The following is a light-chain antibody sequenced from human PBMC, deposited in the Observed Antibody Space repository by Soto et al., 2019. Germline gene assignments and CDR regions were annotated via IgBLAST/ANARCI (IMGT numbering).Light chain of an antibody. CDR2: KAS. CDR1: QTISSW. Sequence: DIQITKSPFTSCGSVGYRVAITGRASQTISSWLAWYQQKPGKAPKLLIYKASTLKSGVPSRFSGSGSGTEFTLTISSLQPDDFATYYCQHYNSYSEAFGQGTKVDIK. V-gene: IGKV1-5*03. CDR3: QHYNSYSEA. J-gene: IGKJ1*01.